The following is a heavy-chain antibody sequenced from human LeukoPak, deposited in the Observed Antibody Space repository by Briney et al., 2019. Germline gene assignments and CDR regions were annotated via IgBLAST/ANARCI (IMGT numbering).Heavy chain of an antibody. CDR2: INHSGST. D-gene: IGHD3-22*01. CDR3: ARAQHGSSGYYYVDY. J-gene: IGHJ4*02. Sequence: SETLSLTCAVYGRSFSGYYWSWIRQPPGKGLEWIGEINHSGSTNYNPSLKSRVTISVDTSKNQFSLKLSSVTAADTAVYYCARAQHGSSGYYYVDYWGQGTLVTVSS. V-gene: IGHV4-34*01. CDR1: GRSFSGYY.